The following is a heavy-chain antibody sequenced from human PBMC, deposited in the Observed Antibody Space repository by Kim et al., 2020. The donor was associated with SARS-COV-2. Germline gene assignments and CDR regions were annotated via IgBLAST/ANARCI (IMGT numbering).Heavy chain of an antibody. Sequence: GGSLRLSCTASGFTFGDYGMSWFRQAPGKGLEWVSFIRSKPNGGTTEYAASVKGRFTISRDDSKSIAYLQMNSLKTEDTAVYYCTRDTRFRSSWYLDYWGQGTLVTVSS. CDR2: IRSKPNGGTT. V-gene: IGHV3-49*03. CDR3: TRDTRFRSSWYLDY. D-gene: IGHD6-13*01. J-gene: IGHJ4*02. CDR1: GFTFGDYG.